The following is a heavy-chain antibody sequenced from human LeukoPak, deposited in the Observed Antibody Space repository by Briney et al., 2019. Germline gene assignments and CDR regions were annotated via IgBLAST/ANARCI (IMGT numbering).Heavy chain of an antibody. Sequence: SETLSLTCAVYGGSFSGYYWSWIRQPPGKGLEWIGEINHSGSTNYNPSLKSRVTISVDTSMNQFSLKVSSLTAADTAVYYCAKHFSSVWSRFDYWGQGTLVTVSS. CDR3: AKHFSSVWSRFDY. CDR2: INHSGST. D-gene: IGHD6-19*01. V-gene: IGHV4-34*01. J-gene: IGHJ4*02. CDR1: GGSFSGYY.